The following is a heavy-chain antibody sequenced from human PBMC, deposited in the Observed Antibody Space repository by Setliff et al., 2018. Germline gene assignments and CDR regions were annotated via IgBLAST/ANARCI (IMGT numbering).Heavy chain of an antibody. CDR1: GYTFTGYY. Sequence: WASVKVSCKASGYTFTGYYMHWVRQAPGQGLEWMGWINPNSGGTNYAQKFQGRVTMTRDTSISTAYMELSRLRSDDTAVYYCARDLLDYYDSSGRDYWGQGTLVTVS. J-gene: IGHJ4*02. V-gene: IGHV1-2*02. D-gene: IGHD3-22*01. CDR2: INPNSGGT. CDR3: ARDLLDYYDSSGRDY.